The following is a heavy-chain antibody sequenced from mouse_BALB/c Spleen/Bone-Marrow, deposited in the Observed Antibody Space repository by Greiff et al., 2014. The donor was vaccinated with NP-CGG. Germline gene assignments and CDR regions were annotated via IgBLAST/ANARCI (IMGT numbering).Heavy chain of an antibody. CDR2: ISYSGST. Sequence: EVMLVESGPGLVKPSQSLSLTCTVTGYSITSDYAWNWIRQFPGNKLEWIGYISYSGSTSYNPSLKSRISITRDTSKNQFFLQLNSVTTEDTATYYCASRFDEAWFAYWGQGTLVTVSA. J-gene: IGHJ3*01. V-gene: IGHV3-2*02. CDR1: GYSITSDYA. CDR3: ASRFDEAWFAY. D-gene: IGHD2-14*01.